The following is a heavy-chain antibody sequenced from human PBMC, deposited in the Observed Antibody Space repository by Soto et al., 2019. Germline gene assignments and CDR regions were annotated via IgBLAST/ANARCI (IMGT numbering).Heavy chain of an antibody. Sequence: GGSLRLSCSASGFTFSSSAMGWVRQAPGKGLEWVSSISASGDSIPYADSVKGRFTISRDNSKNTLYLQMNSLRAEDTAVYYCAKERDFWSGPYYYYGMDVWGQGTTVTVSS. D-gene: IGHD3-3*01. CDR1: GFTFSSSA. CDR3: AKERDFWSGPYYYYGMDV. CDR2: ISASGDSI. V-gene: IGHV3-23*01. J-gene: IGHJ6*02.